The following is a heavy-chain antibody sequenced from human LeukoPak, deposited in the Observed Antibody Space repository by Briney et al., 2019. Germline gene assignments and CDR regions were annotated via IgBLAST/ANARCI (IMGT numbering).Heavy chain of an antibody. CDR2: IYPGDSDT. J-gene: IGHJ4*02. Sequence: GASLQISCQGSGYIFTSYWIGGVRQLPGKGLEWMGIIYPGDSDTRYSTSFQGQVTISANKSINTAYLQWSSLKASDTAIYYCARRGEAMAPFDYWGQGTLVTVSS. CDR1: GYIFTSYW. CDR3: ARRGEAMAPFDY. D-gene: IGHD5-18*01. V-gene: IGHV5-51*01.